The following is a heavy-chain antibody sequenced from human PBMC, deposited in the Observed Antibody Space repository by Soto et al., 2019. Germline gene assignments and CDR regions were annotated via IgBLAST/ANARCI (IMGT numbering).Heavy chain of an antibody. J-gene: IGHJ3*02. V-gene: IGHV1-69*12. D-gene: IGHD2-21*02. CDR3: ARAAYCGGDCYSGAFDI. Sequence: QVQLVQSGAEVKKPGSSVKVSCKASGGTFSSYAISWVRQAPGQGLEWMGGIIPIFGTANYAEKFQGRVTITAHESTGTAYMELSSLRSEDTAVYYCARAAYCGGDCYSGAFDIWGQGTMVTVSS. CDR2: IIPIFGTA. CDR1: GGTFSSYA.